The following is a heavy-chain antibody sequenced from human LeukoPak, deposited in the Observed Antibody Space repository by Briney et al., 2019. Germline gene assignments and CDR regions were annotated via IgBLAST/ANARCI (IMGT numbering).Heavy chain of an antibody. J-gene: IGHJ4*02. V-gene: IGHV4-59*08. CDR2: IYYSGST. CDR3: AFQGLFGDYDYFVY. Sequence: SETLSLTCTVSGGSISSYYWSWIRQPPGKGLEWIGYIYYSGSTNYNPSLKSRVTISVDTSKNQFSLKLSSVTAADTAVYYCAFQGLFGDYDYFVYWGRGTLVTVSS. D-gene: IGHD4-17*01. CDR1: GGSISSYY.